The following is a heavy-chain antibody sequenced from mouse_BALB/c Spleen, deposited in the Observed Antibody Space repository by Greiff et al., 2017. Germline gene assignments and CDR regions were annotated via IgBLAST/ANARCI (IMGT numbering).Heavy chain of an antibody. CDR2: IWAGGST. Sequence: VQRVESGPGLVAPSQSLSITCTVSGFSLTSYGVHWVRQPPGKGLEWLGVIWAGGSTNYNSALMSRLSISKDNSKSQVFLKMNSLQTDDTAMYYCAREGYGNYVGAMDYWGQGTSVTVSS. D-gene: IGHD2-1*01. CDR1: GFSLTSYG. J-gene: IGHJ4*01. V-gene: IGHV2-9*02. CDR3: AREGYGNYVGAMDY.